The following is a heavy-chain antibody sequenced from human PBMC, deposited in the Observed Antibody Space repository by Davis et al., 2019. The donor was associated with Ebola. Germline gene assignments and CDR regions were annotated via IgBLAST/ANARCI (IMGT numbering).Heavy chain of an antibody. D-gene: IGHD1-1*01. CDR1: GYTLTEFS. CDR2: FDPEDGET. CDR3: ARNNWNLGLDAFDI. Sequence: ASVKVSCKVSGYTLTEFSMHWVRQAPGKGLEWMASFDPEDGETLYAQKFRGRVTMTEDTSTDTAYMELSSLRSDDTAVYFCARNNWNLGLDAFDIWGQGTMVTVSS. V-gene: IGHV1-24*01. J-gene: IGHJ3*02.